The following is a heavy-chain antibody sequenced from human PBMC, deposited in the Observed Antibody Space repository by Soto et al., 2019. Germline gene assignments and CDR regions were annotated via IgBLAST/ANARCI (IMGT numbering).Heavy chain of an antibody. CDR2: IYYSGTT. D-gene: IGHD1-7*01. CDR3: ARRVPRVASELYYYGMDV. CDR1: CGSISSNTYY. Sequence: PSETLSLTCTVSCGSISSNTYYWGWIRQPPGKGQEWIGSIYYSGTTYYNPSPKSRVTISVDTSKNQFSLKLNSVTAAGTAVYFCARRVPRVASELYYYGMDVWGQGTTVTVSS. V-gene: IGHV4-39*01. J-gene: IGHJ6*02.